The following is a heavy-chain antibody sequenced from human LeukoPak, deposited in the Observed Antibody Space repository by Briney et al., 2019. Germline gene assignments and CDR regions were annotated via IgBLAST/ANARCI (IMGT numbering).Heavy chain of an antibody. Sequence: GASVKVSCKASGYAFNTYYIHWVRQAPGQGLEWMGIIKPSGVITLYAQKLQGRVTMTWDMSTSTVYMELSSLQSDDTAIYYCATEARETYNFDYWGQGALVTVSS. CDR2: IKPSGVIT. CDR1: GYAFNTYY. V-gene: IGHV1-46*02. D-gene: IGHD1-26*01. J-gene: IGHJ4*02. CDR3: ATEARETYNFDY.